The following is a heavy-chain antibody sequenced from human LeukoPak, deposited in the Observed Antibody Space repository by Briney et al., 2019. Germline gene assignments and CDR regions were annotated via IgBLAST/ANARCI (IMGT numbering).Heavy chain of an antibody. D-gene: IGHD2-15*01. CDR2: ISVYNGNA. V-gene: IGHV1-18*01. Sequence: ASVKVSCKASGYTYTSYGISWARQAPAQGLEWMGGISVYNGNANYAQKFQGRVTMTTDTSTSTAYMELRSLTSDDTAVYYCARDQSRVVGTRPADHWGQGTLVTVSS. CDR3: ARDQSRVVGTRPADH. J-gene: IGHJ4*02. CDR1: GYTYTSYG.